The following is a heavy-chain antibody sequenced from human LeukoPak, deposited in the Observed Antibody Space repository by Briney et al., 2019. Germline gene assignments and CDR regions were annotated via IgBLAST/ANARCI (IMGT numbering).Heavy chain of an antibody. V-gene: IGHV3-66*01. CDR2: IYSGGST. CDR1: GFSFSAYG. Sequence: PGGSLRLSCAASGFSFSAYGMNWVRQSPGKGLEWVSVIYSGGSTYYADSVKGRFTISRDNSKNTLYLQMNSLRAEDTAVYYCAREGGANTRTDYWGQGTLVTVSS. J-gene: IGHJ4*02. CDR3: AREGGANTRTDY. D-gene: IGHD3-16*01.